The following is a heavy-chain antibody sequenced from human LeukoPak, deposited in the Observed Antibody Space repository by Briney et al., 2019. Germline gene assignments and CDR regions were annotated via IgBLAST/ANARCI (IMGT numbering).Heavy chain of an antibody. D-gene: IGHD5-18*01. V-gene: IGHV3-21*01. CDR1: DLTFNRYS. CDR2: INSSSSYI. Sequence: STTLSCAAPDLTFNRYSLNWVLQPPGKRLKFISSINSSSSYIYYADSVKGRFTISRDNAKNSLYLQMNSLRAEDTAVYYCARDKVQLWFSDPYYGMDVWGQGTTVTVSS. CDR3: ARDKVQLWFSDPYYGMDV. J-gene: IGHJ6*02.